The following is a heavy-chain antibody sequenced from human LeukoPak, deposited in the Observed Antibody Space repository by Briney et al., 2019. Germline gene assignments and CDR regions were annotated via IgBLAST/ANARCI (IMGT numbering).Heavy chain of an antibody. Sequence: GGSLRLSCAASGFTFSSYWMSWVRQAPGKGLEWVANIKKDGSEKYYADSVKGRFTISRDNAKNSLYLQVSRLRAEDTAVYYCARAQGYFDHWGQGTLVSVPS. V-gene: IGHV3-7*01. J-gene: IGHJ4*02. CDR3: ARAQGYFDH. CDR1: GFTFSSYW. CDR2: IKKDGSEK.